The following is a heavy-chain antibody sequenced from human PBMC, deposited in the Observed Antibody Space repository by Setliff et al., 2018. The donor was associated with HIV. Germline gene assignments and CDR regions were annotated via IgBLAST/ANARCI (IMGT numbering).Heavy chain of an antibody. Sequence: PSETLRLSCAASGFTFSSYEMNWVRQPPGKGLEWIGEINHSGSTNYSPSLKSRVTISVDTSKNQFSLKLSSVTAADTAVYYCASRRAAMWRGLFVGFENWGQGTLVTVSS. CDR1: GFTFSSYE. CDR3: ASRRAAMWRGLFVGFEN. CDR2: INHSGST. J-gene: IGHJ4*02. V-gene: IGHV4-34*01. D-gene: IGHD1-26*01.